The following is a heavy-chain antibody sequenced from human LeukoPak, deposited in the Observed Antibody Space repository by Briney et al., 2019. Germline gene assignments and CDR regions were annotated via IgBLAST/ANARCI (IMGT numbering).Heavy chain of an antibody. J-gene: IGHJ5*02. Sequence: SETLSLTCAVYGGSFRGYYWSWIRQPAGKGLEWIGRIYTSGSTNYNPSLKSRVTISVDTSKNQFSLKLSSVTAADTAVYYCARGSYGGNSWFDPWGQGTLVTVSS. CDR2: IYTSGST. CDR3: ARGSYGGNSWFDP. V-gene: IGHV4-59*10. D-gene: IGHD4-23*01. CDR1: GGSFRGYY.